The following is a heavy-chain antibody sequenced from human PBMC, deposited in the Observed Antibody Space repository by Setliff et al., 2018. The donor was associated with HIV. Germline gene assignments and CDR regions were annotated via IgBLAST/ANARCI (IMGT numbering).Heavy chain of an antibody. Sequence: SVKVSCKASGGTFSSYAISWVRQAPGQGLEWMGGVIPIFGTANYAQKFQGRVTITADESTSTAYMELSSLRSEDTAVYYCAPIDPFPHDYSNSSFDYWGQGTPVTVSS. CDR1: GGTFSSYA. CDR3: APIDPFPHDYSNSSFDY. CDR2: VIPIFGTA. V-gene: IGHV1-69*13. D-gene: IGHD4-4*01. J-gene: IGHJ4*02.